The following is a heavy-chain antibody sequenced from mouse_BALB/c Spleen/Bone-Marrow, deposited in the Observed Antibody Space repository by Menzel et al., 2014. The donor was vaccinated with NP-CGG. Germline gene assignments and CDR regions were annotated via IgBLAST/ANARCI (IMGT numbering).Heavy chain of an antibody. D-gene: IGHD4-1*01. CDR2: ISSGSSTI. J-gene: IGHJ2*01. Sequence: EVKLEESGGGLVQPGGSRKLSYAASGFTFSSFGMHWVRQAPEKGLEWVAYISSGSSTIFYADTVKGRFTVSRDNPKNTLFLQMTSLRSEDTAMYFCTRGGNWDDFDSWGQGTTLTVSS. CDR3: TRGGNWDDFDS. CDR1: GFTFSSFG. V-gene: IGHV5-17*02.